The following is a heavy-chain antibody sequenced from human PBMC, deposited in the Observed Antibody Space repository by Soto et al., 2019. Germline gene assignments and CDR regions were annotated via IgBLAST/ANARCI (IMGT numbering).Heavy chain of an antibody. CDR2: LSYEGSEE. V-gene: IGHV3-30*03. CDR1: GFNFGFFG. Sequence: GGSLRLSCAASGFNFGFFGMHWVRQSPGKGLEWLSVLSYEGSEEYYADSVRGRFTISRDNSKNTLFLQMDSLRVDDTGVYYCALTRRSSLLEVAGPGFEYWGQGTLVTV. D-gene: IGHD6-19*01. J-gene: IGHJ4*02. CDR3: ALTRRSSLLEVAGPGFEY.